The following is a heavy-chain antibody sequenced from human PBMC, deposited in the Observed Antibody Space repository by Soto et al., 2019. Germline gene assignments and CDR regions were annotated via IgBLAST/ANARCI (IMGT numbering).Heavy chain of an antibody. V-gene: IGHV1-46*03. Sequence: ASVKVSCKASGYTFTSYYMHRVRQAPGQGLEWMGIINPSGGSTSYAQKFQGRVTMTRDTSTSTVYMELSSLRSEDTAVYYCARAIITMVRGTGFDYWGQGTLVTVSS. CDR2: INPSGGST. J-gene: IGHJ4*02. CDR1: GYTFTSYY. CDR3: ARAIITMVRGTGFDY. D-gene: IGHD3-10*01.